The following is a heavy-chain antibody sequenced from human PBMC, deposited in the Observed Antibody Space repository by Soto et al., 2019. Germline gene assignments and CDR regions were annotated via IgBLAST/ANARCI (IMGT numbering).Heavy chain of an antibody. D-gene: IGHD3-10*01. CDR1: GFTFSSYA. CDR2: ISGSGGGT. CDR3: AKYGSGSYSIYYYYMDV. V-gene: IGHV3-23*01. Sequence: GGSRILSCAASGFTFSSYAMSWARQAPGKGLEWVSAISGSGGGTYYADSVKGRFTISRDNSKNTLYLQMNSLRAEDTAVYYCAKYGSGSYSIYYYYMDVWVKGTTVTVSS. J-gene: IGHJ6*03.